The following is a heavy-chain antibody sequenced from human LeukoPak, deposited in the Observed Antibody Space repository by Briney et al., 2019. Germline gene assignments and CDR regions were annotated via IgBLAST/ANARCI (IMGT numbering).Heavy chain of an antibody. CDR1: GFIFSKYT. V-gene: IGHV3-23*01. CDR3: AKTNYFDSSGDKPYTTHFDY. CDR2: IGGSGGKT. J-gene: IGHJ4*02. Sequence: GGSLRLSCAASGFIFSKYTMSWVRQAPGKGLEWVSAIGGSGGKTFYAESVKGRFTISRDISKNTLFLQMDSLRAEDTAIYYCAKTNYFDSSGDKPYTTHFDYWGQGTLVTVSS. D-gene: IGHD3-22*01.